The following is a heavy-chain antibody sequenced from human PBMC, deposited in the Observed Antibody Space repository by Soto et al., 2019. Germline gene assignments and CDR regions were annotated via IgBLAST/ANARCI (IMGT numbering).Heavy chain of an antibody. CDR2: IRSKGNSYAT. V-gene: IGHV3-73*02. J-gene: IGHJ6*02. Sequence: EVQLVESGGGLVQPGGSLKLSCAASGFTFSGSAMHWVRQASGKGLEWVGRIRSKGNSYATAYGESVKGRVTISRADSTNTAYLQMNSLTTEATAAYYCTRHGDYSSQYYGMDVWGQGTTVTVSS. D-gene: IGHD4-17*01. CDR1: GFTFSGSA. CDR3: TRHGDYSSQYYGMDV.